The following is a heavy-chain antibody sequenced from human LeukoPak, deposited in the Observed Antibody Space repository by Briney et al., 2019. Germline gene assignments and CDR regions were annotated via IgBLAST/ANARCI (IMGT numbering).Heavy chain of an antibody. Sequence: GGSLRLSCAASGFTFSSYTMNWVRQAPGKGLEWVSSITSIGNYIYYADSVKGRFTISRDNAKNSLYLQMNTLRAEDTAVYYCARDCFVVVPAAVSLVCSADYWGQGTLVTVSS. CDR1: GFTFSSYT. J-gene: IGHJ4*02. D-gene: IGHD2-2*01. CDR2: ITSIGNYI. CDR3: ARDCFVVVPAAVSLVCSADY. V-gene: IGHV3-21*01.